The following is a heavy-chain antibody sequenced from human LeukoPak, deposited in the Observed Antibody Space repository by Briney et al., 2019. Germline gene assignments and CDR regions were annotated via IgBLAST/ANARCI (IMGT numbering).Heavy chain of an antibody. D-gene: IGHD3-3*01. J-gene: IGHJ6*03. CDR2: ISGSGGRT. CDR3: AKSTYYDFWGGRGCMDV. CDR1: GFTFSSYA. Sequence: GGSLRLSCAASGFTFSSYAMSWVRQAPGKGLEWVSPISGSGGRTYYADSMKGRFTISRDNSKNTLYLQMNSLRAEDTAVYYCAKSTYYDFWGGRGCMDVWGKGTTVTVSS. V-gene: IGHV3-23*01.